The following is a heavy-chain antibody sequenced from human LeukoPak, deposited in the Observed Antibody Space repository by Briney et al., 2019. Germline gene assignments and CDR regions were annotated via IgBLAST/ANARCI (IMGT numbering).Heavy chain of an antibody. CDR1: GFTFSSYG. V-gene: IGHV3-30*02. Sequence: GGSLRLSCAASGFTFSSYGMHWVRQAPGKGLEWVAFIRYDGSNKYYADSVKGRFTISRDNSKNTLYLQMNSLRAEDTAVYYCARGLWFGELLADYWGQGTLVTVSS. CDR2: IRYDGSNK. D-gene: IGHD3-10*01. CDR3: ARGLWFGELLADY. J-gene: IGHJ4*02.